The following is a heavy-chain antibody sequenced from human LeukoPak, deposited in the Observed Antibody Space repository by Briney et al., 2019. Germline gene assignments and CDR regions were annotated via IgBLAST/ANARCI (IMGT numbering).Heavy chain of an antibody. J-gene: IGHJ4*02. V-gene: IGHV3-64*04. CDR1: GFTFSAYA. Sequence: GGSLRLSCSASGFTFSAYAMYWVRQAPGKGLEYVSGISNNGGSSFYADSVKGRFTISRDNSKNTVYLQMDSLRAEDTAIYYCAKVAGYAVTKHYFDYWGQGTLVTVSS. CDR2: ISNNGGSS. CDR3: AKVAGYAVTKHYFDY. D-gene: IGHD4-17*01.